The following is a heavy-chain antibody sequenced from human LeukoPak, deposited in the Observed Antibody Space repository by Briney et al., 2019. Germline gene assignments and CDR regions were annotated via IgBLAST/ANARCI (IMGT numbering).Heavy chain of an antibody. V-gene: IGHV1-18*01. CDR3: AREARQLGGYYFDY. CDR1: GYTFTSYG. J-gene: IGHJ4*02. D-gene: IGHD6-6*01. Sequence: ATVKVSCKASGYTFTSYGISWVRQAPGQGLEWMGWISAYNGNTNYAQKLQGRVTMTTDTSTSTAYMELRSLRSDDTAVYYCAREARQLGGYYFDYWGQGTLVTVSS. CDR2: ISAYNGNT.